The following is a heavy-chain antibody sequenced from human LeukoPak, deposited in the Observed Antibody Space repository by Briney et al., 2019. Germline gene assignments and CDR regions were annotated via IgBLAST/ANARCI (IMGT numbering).Heavy chain of an antibody. V-gene: IGHV1-24*01. CDR3: ATITVATIIENWFDP. CDR1: GYTFTANG. CDR2: FDPEDGET. D-gene: IGHD5-12*01. J-gene: IGHJ5*02. Sequence: ASVKVSCKASGYTFTANGITWVRQAPGKGLEWMGGFDPEDGETIYAQKFQGRVTMTEDTSTDTAYMELSSLRSEDTAVYYCATITVATIIENWFDPWGQGTLVTVSS.